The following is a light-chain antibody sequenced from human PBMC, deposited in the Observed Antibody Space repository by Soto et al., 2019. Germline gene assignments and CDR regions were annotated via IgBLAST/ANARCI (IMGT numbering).Light chain of an antibody. J-gene: IGLJ1*01. CDR1: SSDVGGYNY. CDR2: DVS. Sequence: QSVLTQPASVSGSPGQPMTISCTGTSSDVGGYNYVSWYQHHPGKAPKLMIYDVSNRPSGVSNRFSGSKSGNTASLTISGRQPEDEADYYCSSYTTSNTRQIVFGTGTKVTVL. V-gene: IGLV2-14*03. CDR3: SSYTTSNTRQIV.